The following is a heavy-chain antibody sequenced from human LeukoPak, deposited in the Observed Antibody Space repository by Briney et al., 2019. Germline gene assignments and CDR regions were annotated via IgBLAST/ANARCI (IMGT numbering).Heavy chain of an antibody. D-gene: IGHD3-22*01. CDR3: AKVIGQYYYDSSGYSIFDY. CDR2: VSGSGGST. V-gene: IGHV3-23*01. J-gene: IGHJ4*02. CDR1: GFTFSNYA. Sequence: GGSLRLSCAASGFTFSNYAMSWVRQAPGKGLEWVSTVSGSGGSTHYEDSVKGRFTISRDNSKNTLYLQMNSLRGEDTALYYCAKVIGQYYYDSSGYSIFDYWGQGTLVTVSS.